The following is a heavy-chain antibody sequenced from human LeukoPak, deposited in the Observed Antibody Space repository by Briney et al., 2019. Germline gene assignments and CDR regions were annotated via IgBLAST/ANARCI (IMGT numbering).Heavy chain of an antibody. Sequence: SETLSLTCTVSGGSISSYYWSWIRQPPGKGLEWIGYIYYSGSTNYNPSLKSRVTISVDTSKNQFTLKLSSVTAADTAVYYCARRCTRANAFDIWGQGTMVTVSS. CDR3: ARRCTRANAFDI. J-gene: IGHJ3*02. CDR2: IYYSGST. V-gene: IGHV4-59*01. D-gene: IGHD2-8*01. CDR1: GGSISSYY.